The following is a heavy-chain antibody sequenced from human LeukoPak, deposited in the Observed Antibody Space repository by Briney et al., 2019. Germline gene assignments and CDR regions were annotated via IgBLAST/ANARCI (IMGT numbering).Heavy chain of an antibody. D-gene: IGHD3-10*01. V-gene: IGHV3-30*02. CDR3: AKQFLWFGELSHFDY. CDR1: GFTFSSYG. J-gene: IGHJ4*02. CDR2: IRSDGNYK. Sequence: GGSLRLSCAASGFTFSSYGMHWVRQAPGKGLEWVAFIRSDGNYKYYADSVKGRFTISRDNSKNTLYLQMNSLRAEDTAVYYCAKQFLWFGELSHFDYWGQGTLFTVSS.